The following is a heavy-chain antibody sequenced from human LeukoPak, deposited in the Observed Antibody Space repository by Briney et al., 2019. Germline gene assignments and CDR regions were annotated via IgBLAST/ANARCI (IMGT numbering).Heavy chain of an antibody. Sequence: GGSLRLSCAASGFTFSSYAMSWVRQAPGKGLDWVSAISGSGGSTYYADSVKGRFTISRDNSKNTLYLQMNSLRAEDTAVYYCATQYYYDSSGYYLREDAFDIWGQGTMVTVSS. D-gene: IGHD3-22*01. J-gene: IGHJ3*02. CDR2: ISGSGGST. CDR3: ATQYYYDSSGYYLREDAFDI. V-gene: IGHV3-23*01. CDR1: GFTFSSYA.